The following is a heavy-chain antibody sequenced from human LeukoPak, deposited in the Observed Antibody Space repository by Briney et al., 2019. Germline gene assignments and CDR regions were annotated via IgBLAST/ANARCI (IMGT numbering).Heavy chain of an antibody. Sequence: ASVKVSCKVSGYTLTGLSMHWVRQAPGKGLEWMGGFDPEDGETIYAQKFQGRVTMTEDTSTDTAYMELSSLRSEDTAVYYCATSSAGLLRSYYMDVWGKGTTVTVSS. CDR3: ATSSAGLLRSYYMDV. CDR1: GYTLTGLS. J-gene: IGHJ6*03. D-gene: IGHD3-3*01. V-gene: IGHV1-24*01. CDR2: FDPEDGET.